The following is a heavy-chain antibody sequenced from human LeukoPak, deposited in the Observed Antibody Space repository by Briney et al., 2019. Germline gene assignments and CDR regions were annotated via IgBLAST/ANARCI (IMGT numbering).Heavy chain of an antibody. CDR3: ARNDRGRVATINFDY. V-gene: IGHV4-34*01. CDR2: INHSGST. Sequence: SETLSLTCAVYGGSFSGYYWSWIRQPPGKGLEWIGGINHSGSTNYNPSLKSRVTISVDTSKNQFSLRLSSVTAADTAVYYCARNDRGRVATINFDYWGQGTLVTVSS. CDR1: GGSFSGYY. J-gene: IGHJ4*02. D-gene: IGHD5-12*01.